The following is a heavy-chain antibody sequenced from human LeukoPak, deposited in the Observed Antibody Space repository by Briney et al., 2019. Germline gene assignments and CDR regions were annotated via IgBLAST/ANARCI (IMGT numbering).Heavy chain of an antibody. D-gene: IGHD6-13*01. CDR1: GFTFSDYY. J-gene: IGHJ4*02. V-gene: IGHV3-11*01. CDR2: ISSSGSTI. CDR3: ARQSIAAAGIVDY. Sequence: GGSLRLSCAASGFTFSDYYMSWIRQAPGKGLEWVSYISSSGSTIYYANSVKGRFTISRDNAKNSLYLQMNSLRAEDTAVYYCARQSIAAAGIVDYWGQGTLVTVSS.